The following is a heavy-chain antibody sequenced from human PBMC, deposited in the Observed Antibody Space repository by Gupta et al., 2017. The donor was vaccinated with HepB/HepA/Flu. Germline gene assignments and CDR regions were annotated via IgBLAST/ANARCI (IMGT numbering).Heavy chain of an antibody. V-gene: IGHV3-30-3*01. CDR1: GFTFSSYA. J-gene: IGHJ4*02. Sequence: QVQLVESGGGVVQPGRSLRLSCAASGFTFSSYAMHWVRQAPGKGLEWVAVISYDGSNKYYADSVKGRFTISRDNSKNTLYLQMNSLRAEDTAVYYCARGEYSSSWYGTFDYWGQGTLVTVSS. CDR3: ARGEYSSSWYGTFDY. CDR2: ISYDGSNK. D-gene: IGHD6-13*01.